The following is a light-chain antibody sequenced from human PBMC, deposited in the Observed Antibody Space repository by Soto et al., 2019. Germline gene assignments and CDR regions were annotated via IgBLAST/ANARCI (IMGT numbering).Light chain of an antibody. CDR2: GAS. CDR3: RQYNDCPFT. CDR1: QSVRTN. V-gene: IGKV3-15*01. J-gene: IGKJ3*01. Sequence: EIVMTQSPATLSVSPGEIATLSCRASQSVRTNLAWYQQTPGQAPRLLIYGASTRATDIPARFSGGGSGTEFTLDISSLQSEDFVVYFCRQYNDCPFTVGPGPGVDFK.